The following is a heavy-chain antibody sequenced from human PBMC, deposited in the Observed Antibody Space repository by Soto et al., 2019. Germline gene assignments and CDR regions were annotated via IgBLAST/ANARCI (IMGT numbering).Heavy chain of an antibody. CDR1: GFGFDSYA. CDR2: IGSSGGAI. V-gene: IGHV3-23*01. Sequence: EVQLLESGGGLVQVGGSLRLSCVGSGFGFDSYAMSWVRQAPGKGLEWVSGIGSSGGAIVYADSVRGRFTISRDNSRNAPYLHMNSLRAGDTAVYYCAKALWFGESSHYFDYWGQGTLVTVSS. D-gene: IGHD3-10*01. CDR3: AKALWFGESSHYFDY. J-gene: IGHJ4*02.